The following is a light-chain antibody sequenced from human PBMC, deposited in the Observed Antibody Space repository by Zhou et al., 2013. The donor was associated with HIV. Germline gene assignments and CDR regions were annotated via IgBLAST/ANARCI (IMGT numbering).Light chain of an antibody. CDR2: AAS. V-gene: IGKV1-16*01. Sequence: DIQMTQSPSSLSASTGDRVTITCRATHSISTYVAWFQQKPGKAPKLLVYAASTLQSGVPSRFSGSGSGTDFTLTIDSLQPEDFATYYCLQDNSYPRTFGQGTKVEVK. CDR3: LQDNSYPRT. CDR1: HSISTY. J-gene: IGKJ1*01.